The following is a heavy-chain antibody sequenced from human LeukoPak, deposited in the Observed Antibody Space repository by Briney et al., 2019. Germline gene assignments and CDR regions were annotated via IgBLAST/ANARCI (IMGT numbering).Heavy chain of an antibody. CDR1: GGSISSYY. CDR2: INHSGST. CDR3: ASSSSWGTGDDAFDI. Sequence: SETLSLTCTVSGGSISSYYWSWIRQPPGKGLEWIGEINHSGSTNYNPSLKSRVTISVDTSKNQFSLKLSSVTAADTAVYYCASSSSWGTGDDAFDIWGQGTMVTVSS. D-gene: IGHD6-13*01. J-gene: IGHJ3*02. V-gene: IGHV4-34*01.